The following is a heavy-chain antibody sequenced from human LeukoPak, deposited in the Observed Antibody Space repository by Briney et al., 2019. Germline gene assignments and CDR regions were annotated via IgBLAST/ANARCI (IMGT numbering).Heavy chain of an antibody. V-gene: IGHV3-23*01. CDR3: ATYGVGFFDY. Sequence: GGSLRLSCAASGFTFSSYAMSWVRQAPGKGLEWVSIISGSGGSTHYAGSVKGRFTIFRDDFKNTLYLQMDSLIAEDTAVYFCATYGVGFFDYWGQGTLVTVSS. D-gene: IGHD4-17*01. CDR1: GFTFSSYA. CDR2: ISGSGGST. J-gene: IGHJ4*02.